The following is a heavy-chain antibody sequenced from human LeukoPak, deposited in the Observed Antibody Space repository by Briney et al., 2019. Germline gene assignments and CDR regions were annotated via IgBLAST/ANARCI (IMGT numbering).Heavy chain of an antibody. V-gene: IGHV1-18*01. CDR2: ISAYNVNT. CDR3: ARVPVSGPGARFDY. D-gene: IGHD4-11*01. Sequence: ASVKVSGKASGYTFTSYGISWVRQAPGQGLEWMGWISAYNVNTNDAQKLQGRVTMTTDTSTTTAYMELRSLRSDDTAVYYCARVPVSGPGARFDYWGQGTLVTVSS. CDR1: GYTFTSYG. J-gene: IGHJ4*02.